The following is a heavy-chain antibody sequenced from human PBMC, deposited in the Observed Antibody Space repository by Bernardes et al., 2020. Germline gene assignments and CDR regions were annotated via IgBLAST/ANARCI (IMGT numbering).Heavy chain of an antibody. CDR2: IYWDDTK. CDR1: GFSVTTREVG. CDR3: AREDFWSGKFDS. V-gene: IGHV2-5*02. Sequence: SGTTLLKPTQTLTLTCTLSGFSVTTREVGVGWIRQPPGKALEWLALIYWDDTKRYSPSLKSRVTITKDTSKNQVVLTMTNMDPVDTATYYCAREDFWSGKFDSWGQGTLVTVSS. J-gene: IGHJ4*02. D-gene: IGHD3-3*01.